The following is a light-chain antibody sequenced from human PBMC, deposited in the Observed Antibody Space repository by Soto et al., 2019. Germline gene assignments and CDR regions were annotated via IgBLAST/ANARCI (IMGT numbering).Light chain of an antibody. V-gene: IGKV3-20*01. CDR3: QLYGTSPKT. CDR1: ETVAGSY. J-gene: IGKJ1*01. CDR2: WAS. Sequence: EIVLTQSPGTLSLSPGERATLSCRASETVAGSYLAWYQQKPGQAPRLLSHWASTRATGIADRFSGSGSGTDFTLTISRLEPEDFAVYYCQLYGTSPKTFGQGTKVDIK.